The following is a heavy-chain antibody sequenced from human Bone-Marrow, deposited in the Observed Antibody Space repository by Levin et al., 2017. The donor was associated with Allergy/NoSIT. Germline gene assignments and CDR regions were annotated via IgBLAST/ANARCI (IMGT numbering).Heavy chain of an antibody. J-gene: IGHJ4*02. Sequence: PGGSLRLSCVLSGLTFSNYEMNWVRQAPGKGLEWISYIRSSGTTVYYADSVRGRFTISRDNAKNSLYLQRNSLRAEDTASYYCARALYYWGQGTLVTVSS. CDR1: GLTFSNYE. CDR2: IRSSGTTV. CDR3: ARALYY. V-gene: IGHV3-48*03.